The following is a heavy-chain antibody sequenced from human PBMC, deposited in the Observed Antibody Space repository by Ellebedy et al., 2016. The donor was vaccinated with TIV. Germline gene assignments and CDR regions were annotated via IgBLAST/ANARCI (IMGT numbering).Heavy chain of an antibody. V-gene: IGHV1-2*02. CDR2: IHPNTVGT. CDR3: SRGGSVPASLPSDF. D-gene: IGHD2-2*01. CDR1: GYTFTAYS. Sequence: AASVKVSCKASGYTFTAYSVHWVRQAPGHGLEWMGWIHPNTVGTYYAQKFQGRVTMSTDTSISTAYMELGRLRSDDTAVYYCSRGGSVPASLPSDFWGQGTLVTVSS. J-gene: IGHJ4*02.